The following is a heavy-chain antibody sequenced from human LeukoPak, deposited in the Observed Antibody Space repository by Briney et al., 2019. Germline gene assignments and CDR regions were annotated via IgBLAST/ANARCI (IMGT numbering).Heavy chain of an antibody. CDR3: ARKNLSSGWYYVY. Sequence: PGGSLRLSCAASGFTFSSYSMNWVRQAPGKGLEWASPISSSSSYIYYADSVKGRFTISRDNAKNSLYLQMSSLRAEDTAVYYCARKNLSSGWYYVYWGQGTLVTVSS. J-gene: IGHJ4*02. CDR1: GFTFSSYS. V-gene: IGHV3-21*01. CDR2: ISSSSSYI. D-gene: IGHD6-19*01.